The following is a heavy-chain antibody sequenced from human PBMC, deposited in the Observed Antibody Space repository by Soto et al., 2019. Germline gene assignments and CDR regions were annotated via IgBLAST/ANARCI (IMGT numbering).Heavy chain of an antibody. J-gene: IGHJ4*02. V-gene: IGHV3-33*01. Sequence: PGGSLRLSCAASGFTFSSYGMHWVRQAPGKGLEWVAVIWYDGSNKYYADSVKGRFTISRDNSKNTLYLQMNSLRAEDTAVYYCARDSPDQLLLYFDYWGQGTLVTVSS. CDR2: IWYDGSNK. D-gene: IGHD2-2*01. CDR3: ARDSPDQLLLYFDY. CDR1: GFTFSSYG.